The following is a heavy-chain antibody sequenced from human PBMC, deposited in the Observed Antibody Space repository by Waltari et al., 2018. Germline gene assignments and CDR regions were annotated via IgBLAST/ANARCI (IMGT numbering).Heavy chain of an antibody. J-gene: IGHJ5*02. CDR1: GGTFSSYA. CDR3: ARGVTIVQELNWFDP. V-gene: IGHV1-69*08. CDR2: VIPIFVTA. D-gene: IGHD3-10*01. Sequence: QVQLVQSGAEVKKPGSSVKVSCKASGGTFSSYAISWVRQAPGQGLEWMGSVIPIFVTANYSQNFQGRVTITADKSTSTAYMELSSLGSEDTAVYYCARGVTIVQELNWFDPWGQGTLVTVSS.